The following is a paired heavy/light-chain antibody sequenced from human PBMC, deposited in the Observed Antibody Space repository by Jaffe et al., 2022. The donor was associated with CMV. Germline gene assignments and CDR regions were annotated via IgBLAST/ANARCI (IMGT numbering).Heavy chain of an antibody. V-gene: IGHV3-23*01. D-gene: IGHD3-10*01. Sequence: EVQLLESGGGLVQPGRSLRLSCVASGITFSSYAMSWVRQAPGKGLEWVSAIGGSGVNTYYADSVKGRFTISRDNSKNTLYLQMNSLRAEDTAVYYCAFRFSRYGSGSSLDYWGQGTLVTVSS. CDR1: GITFSSYA. J-gene: IGHJ4*02. CDR3: AFRFSRYGSGSSLDY. CDR2: IGGSGVNT.
Light chain of an antibody. CDR1: QDISDY. J-gene: IGKJ4*01. CDR3: QQYDNLFTT. V-gene: IGKV1-33*01. CDR2: DAS. Sequence: DIQMTQSPSSLSASIGDRVTITCQASQDISDYLNWYQQKPGKAPNLLIYDASNLETGVPSRFSGSGSGTDFTFTISSLQPEDIATYYCQQYDNLFTTFGGGTKVEIK.